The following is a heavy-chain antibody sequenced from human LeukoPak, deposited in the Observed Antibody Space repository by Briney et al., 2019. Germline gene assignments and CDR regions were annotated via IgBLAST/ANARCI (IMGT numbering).Heavy chain of an antibody. Sequence: PGGSLRLSCAASGFTFSDYYMSWIRQAPGKGLEWVSYISSSGSTIYYADSVKGRFTISRDNAKNSLYLQMNSLRAEDTAVYYCARAHHYDILTGPYYFDYWDQGTLVTVSS. J-gene: IGHJ4*02. D-gene: IGHD3-9*01. CDR2: ISSSGSTI. CDR1: GFTFSDYY. V-gene: IGHV3-11*01. CDR3: ARAHHYDILTGPYYFDY.